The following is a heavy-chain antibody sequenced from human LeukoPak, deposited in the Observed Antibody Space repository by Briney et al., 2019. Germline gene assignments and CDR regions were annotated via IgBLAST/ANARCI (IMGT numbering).Heavy chain of an antibody. CDR1: GFTFSDYY. J-gene: IGHJ5*02. CDR3: ASMPVGLRYSSGPP. CDR2: ISSSSSYI. V-gene: IGHV3-11*06. Sequence: GGSLRLSCAASGFTFSDYYMSWIRQAPGKGLEWVSSISSSSSYIYYADSVKGRFTISRDNAKNSLYLQMNSLRAEDTAVYYCASMPVGLRYSSGPPWGQGTLVTVSS. D-gene: IGHD2-15*01.